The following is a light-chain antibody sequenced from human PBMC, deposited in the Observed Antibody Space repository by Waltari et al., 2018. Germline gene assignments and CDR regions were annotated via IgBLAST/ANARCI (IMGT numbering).Light chain of an antibody. CDR2: DAP. V-gene: IGKV1D-13*01. J-gene: IGKJ5*01. Sequence: AIQLTHSPSSLSVSVGGRVNITCQASPVVSSALAWYQTKPGKAPKLLIFDAPSLESGVPSRFSGSGAGTDFTLTINSLQPEDFATYYCQQFNDYPITFGQGTRLEIK. CDR3: QQFNDYPIT. CDR1: PVVSSA.